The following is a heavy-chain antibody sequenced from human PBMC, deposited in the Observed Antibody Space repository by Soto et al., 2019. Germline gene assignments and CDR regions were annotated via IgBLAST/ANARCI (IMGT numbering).Heavy chain of an antibody. CDR1: GFTFSSYA. Sequence: GGSLRLSCAASGFTFSSYAMSWVRQAPGKGLEWVSAISGSGGSTYYADSVKGRFTISRDNSKYTLYLQMNSLRAEDTAVYYCAKPPPTLGPLVDYFDYWGQGTLVTVSS. CDR3: AKPPPTLGPLVDYFDY. J-gene: IGHJ4*02. D-gene: IGHD2-8*02. V-gene: IGHV3-23*01. CDR2: ISGSGGST.